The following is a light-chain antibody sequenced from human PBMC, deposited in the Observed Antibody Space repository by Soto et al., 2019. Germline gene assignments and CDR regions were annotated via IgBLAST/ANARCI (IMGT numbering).Light chain of an antibody. V-gene: IGLV2-23*01. CDR1: SGYVGTYSL. CDR3: CLYVGATTYV. CDR2: EGH. Sequence: QSALAQPASVSGSPGQSITISCTGASGYVGTYSLVSWYQQHPGKAPKVVIYEGHKRPSGVPDRFSGSTSVNTASLTISGLQTDDEADYYCCLYVGATTYVFGNGTKLTV. J-gene: IGLJ1*01.